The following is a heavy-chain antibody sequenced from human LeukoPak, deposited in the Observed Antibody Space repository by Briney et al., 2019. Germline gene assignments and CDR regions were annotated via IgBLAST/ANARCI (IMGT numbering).Heavy chain of an antibody. J-gene: IGHJ4*02. CDR3: ARDSGIAAAGYYDY. D-gene: IGHD6-13*01. CDR1: GGTFSSYA. Sequence: SVKVSCKASGGTFSSYAISWVRQAPGQGLEWMGGIIPIFGTANYAQKFQGRVTITADESTSSAYMELSSLRSEDTAVYYCARDSGIAAAGYYDYWGQGTLVTVSS. V-gene: IGHV1-69*13. CDR2: IIPIFGTA.